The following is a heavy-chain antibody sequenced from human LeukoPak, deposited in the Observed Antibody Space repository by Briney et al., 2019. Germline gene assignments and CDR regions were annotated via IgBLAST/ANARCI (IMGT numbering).Heavy chain of an antibody. CDR1: GYIFTDFF. Sequence: ASVKVSCKASGYIFTDFFLHWVRQAPGQGLEWVGLVNPNDGGTIYAQNFQGRVTLTRDTSISTAYLELSRLRSDDTAVYYCARDDYGDLQYFEDWGQGTLVTVSS. J-gene: IGHJ4*02. CDR2: VNPNDGGT. D-gene: IGHD4-17*01. V-gene: IGHV1-2*02. CDR3: ARDDYGDLQYFED.